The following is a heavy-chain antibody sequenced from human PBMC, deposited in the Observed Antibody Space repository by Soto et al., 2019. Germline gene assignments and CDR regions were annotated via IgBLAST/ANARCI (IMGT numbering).Heavy chain of an antibody. D-gene: IGHD3-10*01. CDR2: IIPIFGTA. J-gene: IGHJ4*02. Sequence: QVQLVQSGAEVKKPGSSVKVSCKASGGTFSSYAISWVRQAPGQGLEWMGGIIPIFGTAHYAQKFQGRVTITAGESTSTAYMELSSLRSEDTSVYYCARDSGRNYYGSGSYYNVDYWGQGTLVTVSS. CDR1: GGTFSSYA. CDR3: ARDSGRNYYGSGSYYNVDY. V-gene: IGHV1-69*01.